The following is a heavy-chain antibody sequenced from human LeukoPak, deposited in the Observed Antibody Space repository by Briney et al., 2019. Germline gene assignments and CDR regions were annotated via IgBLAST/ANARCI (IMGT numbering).Heavy chain of an antibody. CDR3: AKAWAFDI. Sequence: GGSLRLSCAASGFTFSSYSMNWVRQAPGKGLEWVSSISSSSSYIYYADSVKGRFTISRDNSKNTLYLQMNSLRAEDTAVYYCAKAWAFDIWGQGTMVTVSS. V-gene: IGHV3-21*04. CDR1: GFTFSSYS. J-gene: IGHJ3*02. CDR2: ISSSSSYI.